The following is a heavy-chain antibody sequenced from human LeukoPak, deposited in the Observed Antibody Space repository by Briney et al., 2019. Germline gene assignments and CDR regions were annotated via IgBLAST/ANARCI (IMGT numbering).Heavy chain of an antibody. V-gene: IGHV4-34*01. CDR1: GGSFSGYY. J-gene: IGHJ6*03. CDR2: INHSGST. CDR3: ARAPYYYGSGSYSYYMDV. D-gene: IGHD3-10*01. Sequence: SETLSLTCAVYGGSFSGYYWSWIRQPPGKGLEWIGEINHSGSTNYNPSLKSRVTISVDTSKNQFSLKLSSVTAADTAVYYCARAPYYYGSGSYSYYMDVWGKGTTVTVSS.